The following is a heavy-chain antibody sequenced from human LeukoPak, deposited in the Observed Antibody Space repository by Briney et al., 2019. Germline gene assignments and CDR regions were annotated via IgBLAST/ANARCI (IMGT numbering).Heavy chain of an antibody. V-gene: IGHV3-30*18. CDR3: AKRISSVYYYGMDV. CDR2: ISYDGSNK. D-gene: IGHD6-6*01. CDR1: GFTFSSYG. Sequence: GRSLRLSCAASGFTFSSYGMHWVRQAPGKGPEWVAVISYDGSNKYYADSVKGRFTISRDNSKNTLYLQMNSLRAEDTAVYYCAKRISSVYYYGMDVWGKGTTVTVSS. J-gene: IGHJ6*04.